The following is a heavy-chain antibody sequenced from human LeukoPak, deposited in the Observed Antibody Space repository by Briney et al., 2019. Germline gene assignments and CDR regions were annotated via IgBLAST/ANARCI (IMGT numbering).Heavy chain of an antibody. CDR1: GFTFSSYE. D-gene: IGHD1-26*01. CDR2: ISSSGSTI. J-gene: IGHJ6*03. V-gene: IGHV3-48*03. Sequence: GALRLSCAASGFTFSSYEMNWVRQAPGKGLEWVSYISSSGSTIYYADSVKGRFTISRDNAKNSLYLQMNSMRAEDTAVYYCARGSVVGATLYYMDVWGKGTTVTVSS. CDR3: ARGSVVGATLYYMDV.